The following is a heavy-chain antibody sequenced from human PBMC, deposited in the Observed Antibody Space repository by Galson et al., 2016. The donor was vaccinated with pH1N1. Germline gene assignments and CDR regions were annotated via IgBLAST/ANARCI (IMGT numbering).Heavy chain of an antibody. V-gene: IGHV1-18*01. D-gene: IGHD1-26*01. CDR2: ISAYTGDT. CDR3: AKSRYIGSADGRPFDF. CDR1: GYTFSRYG. Sequence: QSGAEVKKPGASVKVSCKASGYTFSRYGISWVRQAHGQGLEWMGWISAYTGDTNFAQKFQGRVTMTTDTSTSTAYMELMSLRPDDTAVYYCAKSRYIGSADGRPFDFWGQGTMVTISS. J-gene: IGHJ3*01.